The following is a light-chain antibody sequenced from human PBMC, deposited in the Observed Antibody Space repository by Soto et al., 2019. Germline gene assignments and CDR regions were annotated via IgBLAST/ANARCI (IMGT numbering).Light chain of an antibody. J-gene: IGKJ1*01. Sequence: ETVLTQSPGTPSLSPGDRATLSCRASQSVSSSYLAWYQQKPGQAPRLLIYDASRRATGIPDRFSGSGSGTDFTLTISRLEPEDFAVYYCQQYGSTPRTFGQGTKVDIK. CDR2: DAS. CDR3: QQYGSTPRT. CDR1: QSVSSSY. V-gene: IGKV3-20*01.